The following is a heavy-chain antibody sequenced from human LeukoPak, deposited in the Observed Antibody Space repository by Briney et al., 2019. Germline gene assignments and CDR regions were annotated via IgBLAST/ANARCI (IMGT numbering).Heavy chain of an antibody. V-gene: IGHV4-59*01. D-gene: IGHD4-17*01. CDR3: ARGDGDYHY. CDR1: GGSISSYY. CDR2: IYYSGST. Sequence: SETLSLTCTVSGGSISSYYWSWIRQPPGKGLKWIGYIYYSGSTNYNPSLKGRVTISVDTSKNQFSLKLSSVTAADTAVYYCARGDGDYHYWGQGTLVTVSS. J-gene: IGHJ4*02.